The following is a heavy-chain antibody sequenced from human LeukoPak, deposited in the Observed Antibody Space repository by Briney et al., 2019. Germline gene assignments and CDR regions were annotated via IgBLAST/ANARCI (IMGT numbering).Heavy chain of an antibody. V-gene: IGHV1-2*02. CDR1: GYTFTGYY. CDR3: ARGRMVRGVINYYYYMGV. J-gene: IGHJ6*03. CDR2: INPNSGGT. Sequence: ASVKVSCKASGYTFTGYYMHWVRQAPGQGLEWMGWINPNSGGTNYAQKLQGRVTMTTDTSTSTAYMELSSLRSEDTAVYYCARGRMVRGVINYYYYMGVWGKGTTVTISS. D-gene: IGHD3-10*01.